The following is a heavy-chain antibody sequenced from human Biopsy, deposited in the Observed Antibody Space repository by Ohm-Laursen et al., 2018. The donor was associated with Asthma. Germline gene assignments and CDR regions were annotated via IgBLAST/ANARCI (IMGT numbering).Heavy chain of an antibody. CDR1: GYSLTDLS. V-gene: IGHV1-24*01. CDR2: HDHEEGGT. J-gene: IGHJ4*02. D-gene: IGHD4-17*01. CDR3: ASDFPKDYVRYNFQF. Sequence: ASVKVSCKLSGYSLTDLSMHWVRQAHGQGLEWMGGHDHEEGGTVNARRFQGRVTMTEDTSTDTAYMELSSLSSDDTAVYYCASDFPKDYVRYNFQFWGQGTLVTVSS.